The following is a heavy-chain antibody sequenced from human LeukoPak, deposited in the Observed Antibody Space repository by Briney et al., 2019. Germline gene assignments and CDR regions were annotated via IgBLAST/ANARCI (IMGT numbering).Heavy chain of an antibody. J-gene: IGHJ4*02. CDR3: ARLRKIAVANDY. V-gene: IGHV4-39*01. CDR2: IYYNGST. CDR1: GSSISSSSYY. D-gene: IGHD6-19*01. Sequence: SETLSLPCTVSGSSISSSSYYWGWIRHPPGEGLERIGRIYYNGSTYYNASLMRRVPISVETSKKHLSLQLGSVADADTSLCYCARLRKIAVANDYWGQGTLVTVSS.